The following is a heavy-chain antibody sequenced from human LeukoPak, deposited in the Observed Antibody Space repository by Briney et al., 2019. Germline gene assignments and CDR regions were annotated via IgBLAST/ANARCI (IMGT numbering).Heavy chain of an antibody. Sequence: SETLSLTCTVSGDSISSGGYYWSWIRQHPGKGLEWIGYIYYSGSTYYNPSLKSRVAISVDTSKNQFSLKLSSVTAADTAVYYCARVDREVVDAFDIWGQGTMVTVSS. J-gene: IGHJ3*02. V-gene: IGHV4-31*03. CDR3: ARVDREVVDAFDI. CDR2: IYYSGST. D-gene: IGHD2-2*01. CDR1: GDSISSGGYY.